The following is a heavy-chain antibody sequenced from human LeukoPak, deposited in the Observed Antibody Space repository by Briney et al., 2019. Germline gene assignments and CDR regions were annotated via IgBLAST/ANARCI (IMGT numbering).Heavy chain of an antibody. CDR2: INPNSGGT. Sequence: GPSVKVSCKASGGTFSSYAISWVRQAPGQGLEWMGWINPNSGGTNYAQKFQGRVTMTRDTSISTAYMELSRLRSDDTAVYYCARRPSGYEFDYWGQGTLVTVSS. J-gene: IGHJ4*02. D-gene: IGHD5-12*01. CDR3: ARRPSGYEFDY. V-gene: IGHV1-2*02. CDR1: GGTFSSYA.